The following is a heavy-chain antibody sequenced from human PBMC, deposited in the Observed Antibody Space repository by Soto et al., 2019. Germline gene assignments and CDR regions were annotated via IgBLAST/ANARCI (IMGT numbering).Heavy chain of an antibody. J-gene: IGHJ5*02. Sequence: ASVKVSCKASGYTFTNYGISWVRQAPGQGLEWMGWISAYNGNTESAQKLQGRVTMTTDTSTNTAYMDLRNLRSDDTAVYYCARDHPYNRKSGFAHAFDPWGQGTLVTVAS. CDR3: ARDHPYNRKSGFAHAFDP. V-gene: IGHV1-18*01. D-gene: IGHD1-20*01. CDR2: ISAYNGNT. CDR1: GYTFTNYG.